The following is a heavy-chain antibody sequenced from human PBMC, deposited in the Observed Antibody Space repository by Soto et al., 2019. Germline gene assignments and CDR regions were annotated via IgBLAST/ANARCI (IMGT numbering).Heavy chain of an antibody. V-gene: IGHV3-30-3*01. CDR2: ISYDGSNK. D-gene: IGHD3-9*01. CDR1: GFTFSSYA. J-gene: IGHJ6*02. CDR3: ARSSNYDIHARPYGMDV. Sequence: PGGSLRLSWAASGFTFSSYAMHWVGQAPGKGLEWVAVISYDGSNKYYADSVKGRFTISRDNSKNTLYLQMNSLRAEDTAVYYCARSSNYDIHARPYGMDVWGQGTTVTVSS.